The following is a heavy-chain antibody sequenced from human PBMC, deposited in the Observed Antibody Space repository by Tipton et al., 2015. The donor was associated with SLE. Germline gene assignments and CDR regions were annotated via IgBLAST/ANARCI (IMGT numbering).Heavy chain of an antibody. D-gene: IGHD1-20*01. Sequence: SLRLSCAASGFTVSDNYMNWVRQPPGKGLEWVSVIHSSGNTYYADSVKGRFTISRGNSKNTLYLRMDSLRVEDTAVYYCARDPQSDNWSWGAFDIWGQGTMVIVSS. CDR2: IHSSGNT. CDR1: GFTVSDNY. J-gene: IGHJ3*02. CDR3: ARDPQSDNWSWGAFDI. V-gene: IGHV3-66*03.